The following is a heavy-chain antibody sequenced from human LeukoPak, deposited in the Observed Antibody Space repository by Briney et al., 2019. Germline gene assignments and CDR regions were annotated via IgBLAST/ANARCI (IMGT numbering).Heavy chain of an antibody. V-gene: IGHV3-23*01. Sequence: GGSLRLSCIASGFTFSSYAMNWVRQAPGKGLEWVSVISDNNNTTYYADSVKGRFTISRDNSKNTLYLQMNSLRAEDTAIHFCATDRQFTVPRLGVAESWGLGTPVTAS. CDR2: ISDNNNTT. CDR1: GFTFSSYA. J-gene: IGHJ5*02. D-gene: IGHD2-15*01. CDR3: ATDRQFTVPRLGVAES.